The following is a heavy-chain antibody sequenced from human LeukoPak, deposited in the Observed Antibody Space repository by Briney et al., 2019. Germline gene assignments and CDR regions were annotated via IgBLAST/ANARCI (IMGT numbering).Heavy chain of an antibody. CDR3: APATPGTVGKYYFDY. J-gene: IGHJ4*02. D-gene: IGHD6-13*01. V-gene: IGHV1-2*02. CDR1: GYTFTGYY. Sequence: GASVKVSCTTSGYTFTGYYMHWVRQAPGQGLEWMGWINPNSGGTNYAQKFQGRVTMTRDTSISTAYMEPSRLSSDDTGVYYCAPATPGTVGKYYFDYWGQGTLVTVSS. CDR2: INPNSGGT.